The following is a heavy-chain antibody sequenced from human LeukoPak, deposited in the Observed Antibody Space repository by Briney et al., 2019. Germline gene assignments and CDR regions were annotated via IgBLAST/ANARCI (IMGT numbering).Heavy chain of an antibody. J-gene: IGHJ4*02. CDR1: GFTFSSYG. Sequence: VQLGGPLRLSCAASGFTFSSYGMHWVRQAPGKGLEWVAFIRYDGSNKYYADSVKGRFTISRDNAKNSLYLQMNSLRAEDTAVYYCASIAAAWENFDYWGQGTLVTVSS. D-gene: IGHD6-13*01. V-gene: IGHV3-30*02. CDR3: ASIAAAWENFDY. CDR2: IRYDGSNK.